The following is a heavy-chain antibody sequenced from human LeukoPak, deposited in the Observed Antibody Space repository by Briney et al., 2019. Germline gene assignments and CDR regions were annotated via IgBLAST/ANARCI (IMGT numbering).Heavy chain of an antibody. V-gene: IGHV3-7*02. CDR2: IKYDGSEE. J-gene: IGHJ3*02. Sequence: GGSLRLSCAASGLTFSSYWMSWVRQAPGRGLEWVANIKYDGSEEYYVDSVKGRFTISRDNAKNSLYLQMNSLRAEDTAVYYCARGGLNALEAFDIWGQGTLVTVCS. D-gene: IGHD1-1*01. CDR3: ARGGLNALEAFDI. CDR1: GLTFSSYW.